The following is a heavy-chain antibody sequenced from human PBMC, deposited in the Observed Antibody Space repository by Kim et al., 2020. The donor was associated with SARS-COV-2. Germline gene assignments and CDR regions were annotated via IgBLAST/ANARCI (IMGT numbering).Heavy chain of an antibody. CDR1: GFTFSSYG. J-gene: IGHJ6*02. Sequence: GGSLRLSCAASGFTFSSYGMHWVRQAPGKGLEWVAVIWYDGSNKYYADSVKGRFTISRDNSKNTLYLQMNSLRAEDTAVYYCARDSYYYDSSGYYTPPYYYYGMDFWGQGTTVTVSS. V-gene: IGHV3-33*08. CDR2: IWYDGSNK. D-gene: IGHD3-22*01. CDR3: ARDSYYYDSSGYYTPPYYYYGMDF.